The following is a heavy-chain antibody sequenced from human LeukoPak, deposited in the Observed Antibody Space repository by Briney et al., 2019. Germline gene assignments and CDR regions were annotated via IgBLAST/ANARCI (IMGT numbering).Heavy chain of an antibody. D-gene: IGHD3-10*01. CDR3: ARGHYEFGELANSFDP. J-gene: IGHJ5*02. CDR1: GGSISSYY. Sequence: MASETLSLTYTASGGSISSYYWSWIRQPPGKGLEWIGYIYYSGSTNYNPSLKSRVTISVDTSKNQFSLKLSSVTAADTAVYYCARGHYEFGELANSFDPWGQGTLVTVSS. CDR2: IYYSGST. V-gene: IGHV4-59*01.